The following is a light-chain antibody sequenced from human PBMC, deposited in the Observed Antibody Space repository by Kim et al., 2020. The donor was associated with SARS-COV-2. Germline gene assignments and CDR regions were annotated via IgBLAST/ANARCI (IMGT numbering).Light chain of an antibody. Sequence: QSVLTQPPSASGSPGQSVTISCTGTSSDVGGYNYVSWYQQHPGKAPKLMIYEVSKRPSGVPDRFSGYKSGNTASLTVSGLQAEDEADYYCSSYAGSNNPVVFGGGTQLTVL. V-gene: IGLV2-8*01. CDR3: SSYAGSNNPVV. CDR1: SSDVGGYNY. CDR2: EVS. J-gene: IGLJ2*01.